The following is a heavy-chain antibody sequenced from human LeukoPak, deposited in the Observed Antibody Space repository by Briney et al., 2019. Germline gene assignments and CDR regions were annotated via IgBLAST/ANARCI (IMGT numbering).Heavy chain of an antibody. CDR3: ARDICGMSSTSCRGHFQH. CDR2: INPNSGGT. CDR1: GYTFTGYY. V-gene: IGHV1-2*02. Sequence: ASVKVSCKASGYTFTGYYMHWVRQAPGQGLEWMGWINPNSGGTNYAQKFQGRVTMTRDTSISTAYMELSRLRSDDTAVYYCARDICGMSSTSCRGHFQHWGQGTLVTVPS. D-gene: IGHD2-2*01. J-gene: IGHJ1*01.